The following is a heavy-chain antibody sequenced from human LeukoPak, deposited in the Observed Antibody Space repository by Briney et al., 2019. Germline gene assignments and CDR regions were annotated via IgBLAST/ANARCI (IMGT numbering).Heavy chain of an antibody. CDR2: IYPGDSDT. V-gene: IGHV5-51*01. CDR3: ARRDYVPIFDY. D-gene: IGHD4-17*01. Sequence: GESLKISCKGSGYSFTSYWIGWVRQMPGQGLEWMGVIYPGDSDTRYSPSFQGQVTISADKTISTAYLQWSSLKASDTAMYYCARRDYVPIFDYWGQGTLVTVSS. J-gene: IGHJ4*02. CDR1: GYSFTSYW.